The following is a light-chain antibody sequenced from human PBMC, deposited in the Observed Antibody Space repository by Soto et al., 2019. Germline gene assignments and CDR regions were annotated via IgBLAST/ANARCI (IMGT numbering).Light chain of an antibody. CDR1: QGILSSY. J-gene: IGKJ3*01. CDR2: GAS. CDR3: QQYGSSPLVT. V-gene: IGKV3-20*01. Sequence: SVLTQAPGTLSWSPGDRDILSCRAIQGILSSYLSWYQQKPGQATRLLIYGASSRATGVPARFSGSGSGTDFTLTIRRLEPEDFAVYYCQQYGSSPLVTFGPGTKVNIK.